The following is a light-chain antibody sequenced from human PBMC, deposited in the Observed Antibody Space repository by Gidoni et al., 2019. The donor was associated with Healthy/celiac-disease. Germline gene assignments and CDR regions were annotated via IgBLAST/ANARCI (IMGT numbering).Light chain of an antibody. CDR1: QSVLYSSNNKNY. CDR2: WAS. Sequence: VMTQSPDSLAVSLVERATINCKYSQSVLYSSNNKNYLAWYQQKPGQPPKLLIYWASTRESGVPDRFSGSGSGTDFTLTISSLQAEDVAVYYCQQYYSTPYTFGQGTKVEIK. CDR3: QQYYSTPYT. J-gene: IGKJ2*01. V-gene: IGKV4-1*01.